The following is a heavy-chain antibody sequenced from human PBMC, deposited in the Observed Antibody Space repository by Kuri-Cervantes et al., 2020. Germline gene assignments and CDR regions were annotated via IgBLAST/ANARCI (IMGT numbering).Heavy chain of an antibody. CDR1: GYSFTSYW. J-gene: IGHJ2*01. V-gene: IGHV5-51*01. CDR3: ARHAAYSSSSHWYFDL. D-gene: IGHD6-13*01. Sequence: GGFLRLSCKGSGYSFTSYWIGWVRQMPGKGLEWMGIIYPGDSDTRYSPSFQGQVTISADKSISTAYLQWSSLKASDTAMYYCARHAAYSSSSHWYFDLWGRGTLVTVSS. CDR2: IYPGDSDT.